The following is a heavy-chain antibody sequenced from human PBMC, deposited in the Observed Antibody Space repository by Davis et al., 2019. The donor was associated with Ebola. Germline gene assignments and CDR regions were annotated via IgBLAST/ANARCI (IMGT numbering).Heavy chain of an antibody. CDR1: GYTFTSYD. CDR2: MNPNSGNT. Sequence: AASVKVSCKASGYTFTSYDINWVRQATGQGLEWMGWMNPNSGNTGYAKKFQGRVTMTRNTSISTAYMELSSLRSEETAVYYCARVERDFDWLVTPGYYGMDVWGQGTTVTVAS. D-gene: IGHD3-9*01. CDR3: ARVERDFDWLVTPGYYGMDV. J-gene: IGHJ6*02. V-gene: IGHV1-8*01.